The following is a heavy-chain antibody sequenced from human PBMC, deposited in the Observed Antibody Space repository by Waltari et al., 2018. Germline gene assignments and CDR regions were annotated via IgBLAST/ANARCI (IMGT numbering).Heavy chain of an antibody. V-gene: IGHV3-7*01. Sequence: EVQLVESGGGLVEPGGSLRLSCVAFGFSCSTIWMSWVRQAPGKGLEWVADINQDGSKKYYMGSMKGRFTISRDNAKSSVYLEMNSLRGDDTAVYYCARDWEGERPNFDYWGQGILVTVSS. CDR1: GFSCSTIW. D-gene: IGHD1-26*01. CDR2: INQDGSKK. CDR3: ARDWEGERPNFDY. J-gene: IGHJ4*02.